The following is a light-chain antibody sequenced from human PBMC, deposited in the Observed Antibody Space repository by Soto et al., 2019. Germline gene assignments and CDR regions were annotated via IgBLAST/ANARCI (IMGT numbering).Light chain of an antibody. CDR2: DVS. V-gene: IGLV2-14*03. Sequence: QSVLTQPASVSGSPGQSITISCTGTSSDVGGYNYVSWYQQHPGKAPKLMIYDVSDRPSGVSNRFSASKSGNTASLTISGLQAEDEADYYCCSYTSSSTPWFFGTGTKVPVL. J-gene: IGLJ1*01. CDR1: SSDVGGYNY. CDR3: CSYTSSSTPWF.